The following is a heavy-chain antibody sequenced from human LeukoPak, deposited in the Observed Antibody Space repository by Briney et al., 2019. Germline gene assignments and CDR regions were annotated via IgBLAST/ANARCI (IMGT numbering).Heavy chain of an antibody. V-gene: IGHV3-23*01. CDR3: AKFRVEMATTFDY. CDR2: ISGSGGGT. J-gene: IGHJ4*02. CDR1: GFTFSNYA. Sequence: GGSLRLSCAASGFTFSNYAMSWVRQAPGKGLEWVSAISGSGGGTYYADSVKGRFTISRDNSKNTLYLQMNSLRAEDTAVYYCAKFRVEMATTFDYWGQGTLVTVSS. D-gene: IGHD5-24*01.